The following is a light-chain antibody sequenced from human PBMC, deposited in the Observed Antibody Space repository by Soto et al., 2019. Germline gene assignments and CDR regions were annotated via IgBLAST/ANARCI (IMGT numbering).Light chain of an antibody. CDR2: VAS. CDR1: QSVGTT. J-gene: IGKJ5*01. V-gene: IGKV3-15*01. Sequence: EIVMTQSPVTLSVSPGERATLSCRASQSVGTTLDWYQQKPGQAPRLLIYVASTMATDIPARFSASGSGTEFTLTISSLQSEDFVVYYCQQYDNWPPPITFGQGTRLEIK. CDR3: QQYDNWPPPIT.